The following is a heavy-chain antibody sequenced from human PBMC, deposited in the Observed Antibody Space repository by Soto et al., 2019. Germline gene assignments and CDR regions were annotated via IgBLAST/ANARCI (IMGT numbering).Heavy chain of an antibody. V-gene: IGHV3-23*01. D-gene: IGHD3-16*02. J-gene: IGHJ4*02. CDR2: ISNNGDTA. CDR3: AKSRVFIGAIVTLLDS. CDR1: GFTFSSYA. Sequence: EVQLLESGGGLVQPGGSLTLSCATSGFTFSSYAMVWVRQAAEKGLEWVASISNNGDTAYYADSVKGRFTISRGNSENXLYLQRIGLRADDTALYFCAKSRVFIGAIVTLLDSWGQGTQVTVSS.